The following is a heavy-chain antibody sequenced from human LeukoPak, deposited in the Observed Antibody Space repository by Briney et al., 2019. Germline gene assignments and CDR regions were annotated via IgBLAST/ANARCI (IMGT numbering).Heavy chain of an antibody. J-gene: IGHJ3*02. V-gene: IGHV7-4-1*02. CDR3: ARGYYYDSSGLRGDDAFDI. Sequence: ASVKVSCKASGYTFTSYAMNWVRQAPGQGLEWMGWINTNTGNPTYAQGFTGRFVFSLDTSVSTAYLQISSLKAEDTAVYYCARGYYYDSSGLRGDDAFDIWGQGTMVTVSS. D-gene: IGHD3-22*01. CDR2: INTNTGNP. CDR1: GYTFTSYA.